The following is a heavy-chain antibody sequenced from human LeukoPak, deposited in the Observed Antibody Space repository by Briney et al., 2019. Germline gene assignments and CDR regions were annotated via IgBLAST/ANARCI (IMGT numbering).Heavy chain of an antibody. J-gene: IGHJ4*02. V-gene: IGHV3-23*01. D-gene: IGHD3-16*01. CDR1: GFTFSIYP. CDR2: ISGSGINA. Sequence: GGSLRLSCAASGFTFSIYPLTWVRQAPREGLEWVSSISGSGINAYYSHSVERRFITSRDNSKNTLFLQMNSLRADDTAVYYCAKDLFGGPARAYFDYWGQGALVTVSS. CDR3: AKDLFGGPARAYFDY.